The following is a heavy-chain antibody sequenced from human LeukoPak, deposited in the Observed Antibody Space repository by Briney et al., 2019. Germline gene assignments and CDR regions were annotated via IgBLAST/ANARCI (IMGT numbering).Heavy chain of an antibody. CDR2: VNSDGSST. D-gene: IGHD4-17*01. Sequence: PGGSLRLSCAASGFTFSSSWMHWVRQAPGKGLVWVSRVNSDGSSTNYADSVRGRFTISRDNAKNSLSLQMNSLRVEDTAVYYCARDLDGDYGWHFDLWGRGTLVTVSS. CDR1: GFTFSSSW. V-gene: IGHV3-74*01. J-gene: IGHJ2*01. CDR3: ARDLDGDYGWHFDL.